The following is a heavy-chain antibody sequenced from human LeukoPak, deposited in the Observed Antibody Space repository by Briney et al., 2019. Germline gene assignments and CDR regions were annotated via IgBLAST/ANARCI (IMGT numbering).Heavy chain of an antibody. D-gene: IGHD3-16*01. CDR3: ARDSLDDHESVFDY. Sequence: PSETLSLTCTVSGGSISSSGYYWGWIRQPPGKGLEWIGSISSGGSTHYIPSLKSRVTISVDTSKNQFSLKLSSVTAADTAVYYCARDSLDDHESVFDYWGQGTLVTVSS. J-gene: IGHJ4*02. V-gene: IGHV4-39*07. CDR2: ISSGGST. CDR1: GGSISSSGYY.